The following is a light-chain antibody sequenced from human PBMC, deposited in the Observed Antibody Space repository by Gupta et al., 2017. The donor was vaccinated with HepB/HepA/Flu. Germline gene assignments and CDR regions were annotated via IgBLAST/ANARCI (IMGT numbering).Light chain of an antibody. CDR3: QHYNGYSGT. Sequence: DFQLTQSPSTLSASVGDRVTITCRASQSISNWLAWYQQKPGKAPNLLIYKASDLQTGVPSRFSGSGSGTEFALTISSLQPDDFATYYCQHYNGYSGTFGQGTKVEIK. V-gene: IGKV1-5*03. CDR2: KAS. CDR1: QSISNW. J-gene: IGKJ1*01.